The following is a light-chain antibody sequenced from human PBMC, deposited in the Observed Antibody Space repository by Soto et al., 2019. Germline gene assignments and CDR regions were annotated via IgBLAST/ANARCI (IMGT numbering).Light chain of an antibody. CDR3: AAWDDSLNVVV. V-gene: IGLV1-47*01. CDR1: SSNIGSNY. J-gene: IGLJ2*01. CDR2: RNN. Sequence: QSVLTQPPSASGTPGQRVTISCSGSSSNIGSNYGYWYQQLPGTAPKLLIYRNNQRPPGVPDRFAGSKSGTSASLAISGLRSEDEADYYCAAWDDSLNVVVFGGGTKVTVL.